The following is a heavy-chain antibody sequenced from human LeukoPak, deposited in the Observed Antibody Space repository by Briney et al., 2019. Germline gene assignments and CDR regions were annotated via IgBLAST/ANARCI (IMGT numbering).Heavy chain of an antibody. CDR2: VNPNSGVT. CDR3: ASRSTTVTDDDAFDI. Sequence: ASVKVSSKAPRYTSTGDYMHWVRPAPRQGLGWMGWVNPNSGVTNYAQKSQSWVTMTRDTSISTAYMELSRLRSDDTAVYYCASRSTTVTDDDAFDIWGQGTMLTDSS. D-gene: IGHD4-17*01. J-gene: IGHJ3*02. V-gene: IGHV1-2*04. CDR1: RYTSTGDY.